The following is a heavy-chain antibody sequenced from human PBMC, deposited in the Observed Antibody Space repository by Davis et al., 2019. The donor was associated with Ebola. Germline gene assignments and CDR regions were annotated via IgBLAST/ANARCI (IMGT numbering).Heavy chain of an antibody. CDR2: ISGSGGST. Sequence: GESLKISCAASGFTFSSYAMSWVRQAPGKGLEWVSAISGSGGSTYYADSVKGRFTISRDNAKNSLYLQMNSLRAEDTAVYYCARRGSSSSTAGTHYYYYMDVWGKGTTVTVSS. D-gene: IGHD6-13*01. CDR3: ARRGSSSSTAGTHYYYYMDV. CDR1: GFTFSSYA. J-gene: IGHJ6*03. V-gene: IGHV3-23*01.